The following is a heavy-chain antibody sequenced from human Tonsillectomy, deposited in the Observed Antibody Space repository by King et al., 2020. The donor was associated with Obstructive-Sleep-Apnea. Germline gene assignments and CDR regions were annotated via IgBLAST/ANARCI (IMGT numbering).Heavy chain of an antibody. CDR2: VYYSGST. J-gene: IGHJ4*02. D-gene: IGHD6-6*01. CDR1: GGSISSSNNY. V-gene: IGHV4-39*07. CDR3: VRDVFEHSHYFDY. Sequence: MQLQESGPGLLKPSETLSLTCTVSGGSISSSNNYWAWIRQPPGKGLEWIGNVYYSGSTYYKPSLKSRVTISVDTSKNQFSLKLSSGTAADTAVYDCVRDVFEHSHYFDYWGQGTLVTVSS.